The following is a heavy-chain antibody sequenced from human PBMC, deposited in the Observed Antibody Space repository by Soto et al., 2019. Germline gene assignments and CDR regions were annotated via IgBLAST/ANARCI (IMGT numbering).Heavy chain of an antibody. CDR1: GYTFTGYY. J-gene: IGHJ1*01. D-gene: IGHD3-22*01. Sequence: ASVKVSCKASGYTFTGYYMHWVRQAPGQGPEWMGWINPNSGGTNYAQKFQGWVTMTRDTSISTAYMELSRLRSDDTAVYYCARGRHYYDSSGYQGGFADWGQGTLVTVSS. CDR3: ARGRHYYDSSGYQGGFAD. V-gene: IGHV1-2*04. CDR2: INPNSGGT.